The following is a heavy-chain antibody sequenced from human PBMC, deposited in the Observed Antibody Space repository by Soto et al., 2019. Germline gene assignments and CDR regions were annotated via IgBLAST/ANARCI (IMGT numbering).Heavy chain of an antibody. Sequence: RSLRLSCAASGFTFTRYSMNWVRQAPGKGLEWVSSISSTTNYIYYGDSMKGRFTISRDSAKNSLYLEMNSLRAEDTAVYYCARESEDLTSNFDYWGQGTLVTVSS. CDR1: GFTFTRYS. CDR2: ISSTTNYI. CDR3: ARESEDLTSNFDY. J-gene: IGHJ4*02. V-gene: IGHV3-21*06.